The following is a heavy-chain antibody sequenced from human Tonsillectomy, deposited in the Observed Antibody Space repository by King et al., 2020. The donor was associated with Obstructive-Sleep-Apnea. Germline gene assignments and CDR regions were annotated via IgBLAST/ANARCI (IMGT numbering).Heavy chain of an antibody. CDR1: GGSISSSSYY. CDR3: AIDFWSGFEETDY. J-gene: IGHJ4*02. CDR2: IYYSGST. V-gene: IGHV4-39*07. Sequence: QLQESGPGLVKPSETLSLTCTVSGGSISSSSYYWGWIRQPPGKGLEWIGSIYYSGSTYYNPSLKSRVTISVETSKNQFSLKLSPVTAADTAVYYCAIDFWSGFEETDYWGQGTLVTVSS. D-gene: IGHD3-3*01.